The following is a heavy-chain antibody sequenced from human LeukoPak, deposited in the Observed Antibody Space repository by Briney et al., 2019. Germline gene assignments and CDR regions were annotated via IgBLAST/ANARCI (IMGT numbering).Heavy chain of an antibody. CDR1: GGTFSSYA. D-gene: IGHD3-9*01. J-gene: IGHJ3*02. Sequence: SVKVSCKASGGTFSSYAISWVRQAPGQGLEWMGGIIPIFGTANYAQKFQGRVTITTDESTSTAYMELSSLRSEDTAVYYCASVLRYFDWLLPHRAFDIWGQGAMVTVSS. CDR3: ASVLRYFDWLLPHRAFDI. CDR2: IIPIFGTA. V-gene: IGHV1-69*05.